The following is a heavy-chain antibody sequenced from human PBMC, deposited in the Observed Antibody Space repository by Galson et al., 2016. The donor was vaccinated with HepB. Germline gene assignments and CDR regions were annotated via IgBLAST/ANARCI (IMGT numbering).Heavy chain of an antibody. CDR3: ARQRRFGTWDETDY. CDR1: GGSVSSTTYY. CDR2: TFYSGRT. V-gene: IGHV4-39*01. D-gene: IGHD3-10*01. J-gene: IGHJ4*02. Sequence: SETLSLTCTVSGGSVSSTTYYWGWIRQPPGKGLEWIGNTFYSGRTYYNPSLKSRLTISVDPSKNQFSLRLRSVTAADTAVYYCARQRRFGTWDETDYWGQGTLVTVSS.